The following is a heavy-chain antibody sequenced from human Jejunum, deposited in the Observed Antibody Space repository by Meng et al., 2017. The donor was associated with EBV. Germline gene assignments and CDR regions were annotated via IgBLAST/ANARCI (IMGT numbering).Heavy chain of an antibody. CDR2: NNLSGST. CDR1: AGSFTGYT. V-gene: IGHV4-34*01. J-gene: IGHJ4*02. Sequence: VPHNRGRWGLSDPSVNLSRACAVYAGSFTGYTWSWIRQSPGQGLEWNGQNNLSGSTNYNPSLKSRVTILVDTSKNQFSLKVNSVTAADTAVYYCARRVDLGVTAHFDYWGQGTLVTVSS. D-gene: IGHD2-21*02. CDR3: ARRVDLGVTAHFDY.